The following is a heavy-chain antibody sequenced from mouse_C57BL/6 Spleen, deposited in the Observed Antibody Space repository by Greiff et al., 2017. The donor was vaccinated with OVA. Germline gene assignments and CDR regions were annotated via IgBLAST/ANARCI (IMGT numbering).Heavy chain of an antibody. V-gene: IGHV5-4*01. D-gene: IGHD1-1*01. CDR1: GFTFSSYA. J-gene: IGHJ3*01. CDR2: ISDGGSYT. CDR3: AREAYYGSSPSWFAY. Sequence: EVQGVESGGGLVKPGGSLKLSCAASGFTFSSYAMSWVRQTPEKRLEWVATISDGGSYTYYPDNVKGRFTISRDNAKNNLYLQMSHLKSEDTAMYYCAREAYYGSSPSWFAYWGQGTLVTVSA.